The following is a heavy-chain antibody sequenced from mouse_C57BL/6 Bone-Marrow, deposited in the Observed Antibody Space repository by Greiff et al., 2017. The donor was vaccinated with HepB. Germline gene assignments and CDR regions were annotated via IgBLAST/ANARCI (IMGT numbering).Heavy chain of an antibody. CDR1: GFSLTSYG. V-gene: IGHV2-2*01. CDR2: IWSGGST. CDR3: ARNEKYYGSSYWYFDV. J-gene: IGHJ1*03. Sequence: QVQLQQPGPGLVQPSQSLSITCTVSGFSLTSYGVHWVRQSPGKGLEWLGVIWSGGSTDYNAAFISRLSISKDNSKSQVFFKMNSLQADDTAIYYCARNEKYYGSSYWYFDVWGTGTTVTVSS. D-gene: IGHD1-1*01.